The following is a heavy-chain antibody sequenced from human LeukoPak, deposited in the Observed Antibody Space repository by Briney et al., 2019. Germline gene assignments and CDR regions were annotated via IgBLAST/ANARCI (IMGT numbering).Heavy chain of an antibody. J-gene: IGHJ5*02. V-gene: IGHV1-18*01. Sequence: ASVKVSCKASGYTFTSYGNSWVRQAPGQGLDWMGWISAYNGNTNYAQKLQGRVTMTTDTSTSTAYMELRSLSSDDTAVYYCARGPDYDFWSGSNWFDTWGQGTLVTVSS. CDR2: ISAYNGNT. D-gene: IGHD3-3*01. CDR1: GYTFTSYG. CDR3: ARGPDYDFWSGSNWFDT.